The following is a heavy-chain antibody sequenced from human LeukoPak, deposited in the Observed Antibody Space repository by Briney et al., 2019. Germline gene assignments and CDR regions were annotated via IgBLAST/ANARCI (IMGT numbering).Heavy chain of an antibody. D-gene: IGHD6-13*01. CDR1: GGSLSSYC. CDR2: IYTSGST. J-gene: IGHJ4*02. V-gene: IGHV4-4*07. CDR3: ARGVRIVAAGIKYYFDY. Sequence: SETLSLTCTVSGGSLSSYCWSWIRQPAGKGLEWIGRIYTSGSTNYNPSLKSRVTMSVDTSKNQFSLKLSSVTAADTAVYYCARGVRIVAAGIKYYFDYWGQGTLVTVSS.